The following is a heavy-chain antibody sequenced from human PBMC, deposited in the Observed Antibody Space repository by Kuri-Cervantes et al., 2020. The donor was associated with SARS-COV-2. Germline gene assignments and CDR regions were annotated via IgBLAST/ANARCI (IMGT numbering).Heavy chain of an antibody. CDR2: IIPIFGTA. D-gene: IGHD3-16*02. CDR1: GGTFSSYA. Sequence: SVKVSCKASGGTFSSYAISWVRQAPGQGLEWMGGIIPIFGTANYAQKFQGRVTIIADKSTSTAYMELSSLRSEDTAVYYRATSLAAMITFGGVIPRQFDYWGQGTLVTVSS. V-gene: IGHV1-69*06. CDR3: ATSLAAMITFGGVIPRQFDY. J-gene: IGHJ4*02.